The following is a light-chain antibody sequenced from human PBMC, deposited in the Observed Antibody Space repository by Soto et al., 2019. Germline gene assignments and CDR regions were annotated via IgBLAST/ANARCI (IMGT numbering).Light chain of an antibody. CDR2: TNN. Sequence: QSALTQPPSASGTPGQRITISCSGSGSNIGSNTVTWYQQLPRTAPKLLIYTNNQRPSGVPDRFSGPKSGTSASLAISGLQSGDEADYYCATWDDSLNGYVFGTGTKVTVL. J-gene: IGLJ1*01. V-gene: IGLV1-44*01. CDR3: ATWDDSLNGYV. CDR1: GSNIGSNT.